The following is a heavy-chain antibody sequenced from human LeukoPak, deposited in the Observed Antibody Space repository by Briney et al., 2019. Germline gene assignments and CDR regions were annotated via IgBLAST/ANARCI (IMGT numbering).Heavy chain of an antibody. CDR2: IYHSGST. Sequence: SETLSLTCAVSGYSISSGYYWGWIRQPPGKGLEWLGSIYHSGSTYYNPSLKSRVTISVDTSKNQFSLKLSSVTAEDTAVYYCARGGYYYDSSGYCSFDYWGQGTLVTVSS. CDR3: ARGGYYYDSSGYCSFDY. CDR1: GYSISSGYY. D-gene: IGHD3-22*01. J-gene: IGHJ4*02. V-gene: IGHV4-38-2*01.